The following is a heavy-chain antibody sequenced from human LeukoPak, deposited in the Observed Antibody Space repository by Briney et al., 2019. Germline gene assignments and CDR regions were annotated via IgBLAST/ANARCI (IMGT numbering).Heavy chain of an antibody. D-gene: IGHD1-14*01. CDR3: AKDRNPDPSFDY. J-gene: IGHJ4*02. V-gene: IGHV3-23*01. Sequence: GGSLRLSCAASGFTFSSYAMSWVRQAPGKGLEWVSAISGSGGSTYYADSVKGRFTISSDNSKNTLYLQMNDLRAEDTAVYYCAKDRNPDPSFDYWGQGTLVTVSS. CDR2: ISGSGGST. CDR1: GFTFSSYA.